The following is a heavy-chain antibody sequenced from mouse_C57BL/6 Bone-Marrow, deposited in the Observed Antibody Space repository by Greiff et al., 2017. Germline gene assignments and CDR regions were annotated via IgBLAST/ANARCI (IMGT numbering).Heavy chain of an antibody. CDR3: AREFTTVVATDYAMDY. Sequence: DVKLVEPEGGLVQPGRPMILSCTAPGFTFSDYYMAWVRQVPEKGLEWVANINYDGSSTYYLDSLKSRFIISRDNAKNILYLQMSSLKAEDTATYYCAREFTTVVATDYAMDYWGQGTSVTVSS. D-gene: IGHD1-1*01. V-gene: IGHV5-16*01. CDR2: INYDGSST. CDR1: GFTFSDYY. J-gene: IGHJ4*01.